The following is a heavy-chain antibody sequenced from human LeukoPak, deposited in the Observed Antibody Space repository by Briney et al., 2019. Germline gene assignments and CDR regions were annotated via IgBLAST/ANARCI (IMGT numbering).Heavy chain of an antibody. V-gene: IGHV3-48*04. CDR1: GFTFSSYA. Sequence: PGGSLRLSCAASGFTFSSYAMHWVRQAPGKGLEWVSYISSSGSTIYYADSVKGRFTISRDNAKNSLSLQMNSLRAEDTAVYYCARLYGDYVQAFDIWGQGTMVTVSS. CDR3: ARLYGDYVQAFDI. CDR2: ISSSGSTI. J-gene: IGHJ3*02. D-gene: IGHD4-17*01.